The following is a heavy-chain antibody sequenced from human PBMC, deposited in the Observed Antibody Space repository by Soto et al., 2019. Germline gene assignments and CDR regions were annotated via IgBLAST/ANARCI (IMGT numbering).Heavy chain of an antibody. CDR2: IIPIFGTA. J-gene: IGHJ4*02. CDR3: ARSGVWYSSGWYSFDY. D-gene: IGHD6-19*01. Sequence: SVKVSCKASGGTFSSYAISWVRQAPGQGLEWMGGIIPIFGTANYAQKFQGRLTITADESTSTAYMELSSLRSEDTAVYYCARSGVWYSSGWYSFDYWGQGTLVTVSS. CDR1: GGTFSSYA. V-gene: IGHV1-69*13.